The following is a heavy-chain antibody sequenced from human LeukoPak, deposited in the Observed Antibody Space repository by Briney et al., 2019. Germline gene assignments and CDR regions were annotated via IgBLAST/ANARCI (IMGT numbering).Heavy chain of an antibody. Sequence: GGLRDSCVPSRVTPVDYVLYSVRRTPGGGLWCVSLILVGDIVTYYGDSVKGRFTISRDNSKNSLYLQMNSLRSEDTALYYCAKGFVPTNVVVPAAVNYYYGMDVWGQGTTVAVSS. CDR3: AKGFVPTNVVVPAAVNYYYGMDV. CDR1: RVTPVDYV. J-gene: IGHJ6*02. CDR2: ILVGDIVT. D-gene: IGHD2-2*01. V-gene: IGHV3-43*02.